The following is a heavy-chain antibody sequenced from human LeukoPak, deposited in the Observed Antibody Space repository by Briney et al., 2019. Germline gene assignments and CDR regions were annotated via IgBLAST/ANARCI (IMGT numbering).Heavy chain of an antibody. D-gene: IGHD6-13*01. CDR1: GGSISSYY. Sequence: PSETLSLTCTVSGGSISSYYWSWIRQPPGKGLEWIGYIYYSGSTNYNPSLKSRVTISVDTSKNQFSLKLSSVPAADTAVYYCALGGGSRVFDYWGQGTLVTVSS. CDR3: ALGGGSRVFDY. CDR2: IYYSGST. V-gene: IGHV4-59*01. J-gene: IGHJ4*02.